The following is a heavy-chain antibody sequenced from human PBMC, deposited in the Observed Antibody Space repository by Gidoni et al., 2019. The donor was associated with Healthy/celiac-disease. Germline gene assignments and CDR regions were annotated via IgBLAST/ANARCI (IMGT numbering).Heavy chain of an antibody. CDR2: ISSSSSYI. V-gene: IGHV3-21*01. CDR1: GFTFSSYS. CDR3: ARSVAVAVIDY. J-gene: IGHJ4*02. D-gene: IGHD6-19*01. Sequence: EVQLVESGGGLVKPGGSLRLSCAASGFTFSSYSMNWVRQAPGKGLEWGSSISSSSSYIYYADSVKGRFTISRDNAKNSLYLQMNSLRAEDTAVYYCARSVAVAVIDYWGQGTLVTVSS.